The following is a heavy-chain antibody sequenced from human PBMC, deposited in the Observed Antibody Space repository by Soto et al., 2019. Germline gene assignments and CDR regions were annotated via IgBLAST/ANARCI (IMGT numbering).Heavy chain of an antibody. CDR1: GFTFRAYT. Sequence: EVQLLESGGGLVQPGGSLRLSCAGSGFTFRAYTMAWVRQAPGKGLEWVSGIDGRDGTYYADSVRGRFNISRDSSRNPLFLQMNGLRAADKAVYYCAKPGPVTARIRFDYWGQGALVTVSS. D-gene: IGHD2-21*02. J-gene: IGHJ4*02. CDR3: AKPGPVTARIRFDY. V-gene: IGHV3-23*01. CDR2: IDGRDGT.